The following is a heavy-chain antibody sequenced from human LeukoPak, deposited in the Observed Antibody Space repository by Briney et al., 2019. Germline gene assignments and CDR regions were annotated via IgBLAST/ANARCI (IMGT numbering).Heavy chain of an antibody. J-gene: IGHJ6*02. CDR2: INHSGST. D-gene: IGHD3-3*01. V-gene: IGHV4-34*01. CDR1: GGSFSGYY. CDR3: ASLRLRRYGMDV. Sequence: SETLSLTCAVYGGSFSGYYWSWIRQPPGKGLEWIGEINHSGSTNYNPSLKSRVTISVDTSKNQFSLKLSSVTAADTAVYYCASLRLRRYGMDVWGQGTTVTVSS.